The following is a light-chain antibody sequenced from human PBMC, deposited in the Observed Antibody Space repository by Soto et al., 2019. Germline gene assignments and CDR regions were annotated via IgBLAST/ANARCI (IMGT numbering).Light chain of an antibody. CDR1: QSVSSY. V-gene: IGKV3-11*01. Sequence: EIVLTQSPATLSLSPGERATLSCRASQSVSSYLAWYQQKPGQAPRLLIYDASNMATGIPARFSGSGSGTDFPLTISSLEPEDFAVYYCQQRSNWPRTFGQGTKVXIK. CDR3: QQRSNWPRT. J-gene: IGKJ1*01. CDR2: DAS.